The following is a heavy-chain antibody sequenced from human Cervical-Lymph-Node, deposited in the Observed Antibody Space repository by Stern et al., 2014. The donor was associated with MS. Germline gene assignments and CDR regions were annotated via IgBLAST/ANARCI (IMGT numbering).Heavy chain of an antibody. CDR3: ARGRFYDFWSGYYNHWFDP. D-gene: IGHD3-3*01. Sequence: QVQLLQPGAEVKKPGASVKVSCKTSGYTFTSYDINWVRQATGQGLEWMGWMNPDSGNTGYAQKFQGRVTMIRNTSISTAYMELSSLRSEDTAVYYCARGRFYDFWSGYYNHWFDPWGQGTLVTVSA. CDR1: GYTFTSYD. V-gene: IGHV1-8*01. J-gene: IGHJ5*02. CDR2: MNPDSGNT.